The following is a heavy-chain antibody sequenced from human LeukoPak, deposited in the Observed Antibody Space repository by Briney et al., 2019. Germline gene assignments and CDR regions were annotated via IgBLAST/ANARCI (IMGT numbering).Heavy chain of an antibody. Sequence: ASVKVSCKASGYTFTSYDINWVRQATGQGLEWMGWMNPNSGNTGYAQKFQGRVTMTRNTSTSTAYMEPSSLRSEDTAVYYCARIAVAEDFDYWGQGTLVTVSS. J-gene: IGHJ4*02. CDR3: ARIAVAEDFDY. CDR2: MNPNSGNT. D-gene: IGHD6-19*01. V-gene: IGHV1-8*01. CDR1: GYTFTSYD.